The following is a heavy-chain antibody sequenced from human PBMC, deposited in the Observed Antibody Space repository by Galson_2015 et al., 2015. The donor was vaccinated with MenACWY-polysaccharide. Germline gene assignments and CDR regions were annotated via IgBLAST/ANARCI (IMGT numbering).Heavy chain of an antibody. D-gene: IGHD3-10*01. CDR3: ARDYYYGSIDY. Sequence: SLRLSCAASGFTFSAYAMHWVRQAPGKGLEWVSIISYDASSEFYADSVKGRFTIFRDNSKNTLFLQMNSLRAEDTAVYHCARDYYYGSIDYWGQGTLVTVSS. CDR2: ISYDASSE. V-gene: IGHV3-30-3*01. J-gene: IGHJ4*02. CDR1: GFTFSAYA.